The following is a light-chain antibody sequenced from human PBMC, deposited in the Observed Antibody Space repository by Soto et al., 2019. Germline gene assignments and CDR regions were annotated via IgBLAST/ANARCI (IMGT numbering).Light chain of an antibody. J-gene: IGKJ5*01. CDR3: QRRSDSIT. Sequence: EIVLTQSPDTLSLSPGERATLSCWASHSVTTHLAWFQQRPGQTPRLLIYDASTRAPGIPARFSGRGSGADFTLTISSLEPEDFAVYYCQRRSDSITFGQGTRLEN. V-gene: IGKV3-11*01. CDR1: HSVTTH. CDR2: DAS.